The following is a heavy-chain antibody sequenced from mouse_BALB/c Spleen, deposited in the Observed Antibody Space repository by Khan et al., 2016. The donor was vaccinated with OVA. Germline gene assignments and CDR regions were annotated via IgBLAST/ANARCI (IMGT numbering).Heavy chain of an antibody. D-gene: IGHD3-3*01. CDR3: ARGDSGKFDS. CDR2: IFPGNGNI. V-gene: IGHV1-85*01. Sequence: QVQLQQSGTELLKPGTSVKLSCKASGYSFTNYDINWVRQRPEQGLEWIGWIFPGNGNIQYNEKFKDKATLTIDKSSSTAYMRLSKLTYEDSGVYFCARGDSGKFDSWGQGTILTVSS. CDR1: GYSFTNYD. J-gene: IGHJ2*01.